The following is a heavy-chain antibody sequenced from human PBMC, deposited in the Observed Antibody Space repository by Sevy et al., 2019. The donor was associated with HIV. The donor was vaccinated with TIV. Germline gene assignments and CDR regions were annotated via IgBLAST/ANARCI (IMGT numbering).Heavy chain of an antibody. J-gene: IGHJ4*02. D-gene: IGHD3-10*01. Sequence: SETPSLTCTVSGGSISSYYWSWIRQPPGKGLEWIGYIYYSGSTNYNPSLKSRVTISVDTSKNQFSLKLSSVTAADTAVYYCARGGGPGKGRWLTYYYFDYWGQGTLVTVSS. CDR3: ARGGGPGKGRWLTYYYFDY. CDR1: GGSISSYY. CDR2: IYYSGST. V-gene: IGHV4-59*01.